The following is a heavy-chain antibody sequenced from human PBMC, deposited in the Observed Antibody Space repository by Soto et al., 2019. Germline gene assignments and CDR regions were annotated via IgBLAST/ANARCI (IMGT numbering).Heavy chain of an antibody. Sequence: ESGGGVVQPGRSLRLSCAASGFTFSSYGMHWVRQAPGKGLEWVAVISYDGSNKYYADSVKGRFTISRDNSKNTLYLQMNSLRAEDTAVYYCATGVVRGVIPNLFDYWGQGTLVTVSS. V-gene: IGHV3-30*03. CDR1: GFTFSSYG. CDR2: ISYDGSNK. D-gene: IGHD3-10*01. CDR3: ATGVVRGVIPNLFDY. J-gene: IGHJ4*02.